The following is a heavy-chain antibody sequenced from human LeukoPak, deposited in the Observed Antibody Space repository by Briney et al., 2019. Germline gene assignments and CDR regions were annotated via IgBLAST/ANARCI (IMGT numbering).Heavy chain of an antibody. CDR3: ARNSGASPHYFDY. Sequence: SETLSLTCTVSACSISTYYWSCIRQPPGKGLEWIGFIYYSGTTHYNPSLKSRVTMSVATSNNQFSLRLSSVTTADTAIYYCARNSGASPHYFDYWGQGALVTVSS. D-gene: IGHD1-26*01. CDR2: IYYSGTT. CDR1: ACSISTYY. J-gene: IGHJ4*02. V-gene: IGHV4-59*08.